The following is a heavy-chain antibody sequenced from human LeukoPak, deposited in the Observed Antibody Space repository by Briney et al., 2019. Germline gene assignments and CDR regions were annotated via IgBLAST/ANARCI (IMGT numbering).Heavy chain of an antibody. J-gene: IGHJ5*02. V-gene: IGHV3-23*01. D-gene: IGHD2-2*01. CDR2: ISDSGGTT. CDR1: GFTFSSYA. Sequence: TGGSLRLSCAAPGFTFSSYAISWVRQAPGKGLKWVSTISDSGGTTYYADSVKGRFTISRDNSKNTLYLQMNSLSAEDTAVYYCASQLTDTWGQGTLVTVSS. CDR3: ASQLTDT.